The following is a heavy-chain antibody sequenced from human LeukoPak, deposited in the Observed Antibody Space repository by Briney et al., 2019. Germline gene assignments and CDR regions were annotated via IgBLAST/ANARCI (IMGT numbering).Heavy chain of an antibody. CDR2: ISAYNGNT. Sequence: ASVKVSCKASGYTFTSYGISWVRQAPGQGLEWMGWISAYNGNTNYAQKLQGRVTMTTDTSASTAYMELRSLRSDDTAVYYCARGPAPLGYYYYMDVWGKGTTVTVSS. J-gene: IGHJ6*03. CDR1: GYTFTSYG. V-gene: IGHV1-18*01. CDR3: ARGPAPLGYYYYMDV. D-gene: IGHD3-16*02.